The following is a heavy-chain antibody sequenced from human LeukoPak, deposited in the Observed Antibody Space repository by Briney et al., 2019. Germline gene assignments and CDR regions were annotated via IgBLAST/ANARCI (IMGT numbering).Heavy chain of an antibody. V-gene: IGHV1-46*01. CDR1: GYTFTSYY. J-gene: IGHJ4*02. Sequence: ASVEVSCKASGYTFTSYYMHWVRQAPGQGLEWMGIINPSGGSTSYAQKFQGRVTMTRDTSTSTVYMELSSLRSEDTAVYYCARDRSDTAMAHYFDYWGQGTLVTVSS. D-gene: IGHD5-18*01. CDR2: INPSGGST. CDR3: ARDRSDTAMAHYFDY.